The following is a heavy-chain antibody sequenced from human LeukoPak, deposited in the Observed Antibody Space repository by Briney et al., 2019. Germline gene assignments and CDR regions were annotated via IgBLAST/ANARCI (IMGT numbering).Heavy chain of an antibody. Sequence: ASVKVSCKASGYTFTGYYMHWVRQAPGQGLEWMGWINPNSGGTNYAQKFQGRVTMTRDTSISTAYMELSRLRSDDTAVYYCARDSVYGDYDWYFDLWGRGTLVTVSS. D-gene: IGHD4-17*01. CDR3: ARDSVYGDYDWYFDL. V-gene: IGHV1-2*02. CDR2: INPNSGGT. J-gene: IGHJ2*01. CDR1: GYTFTGYY.